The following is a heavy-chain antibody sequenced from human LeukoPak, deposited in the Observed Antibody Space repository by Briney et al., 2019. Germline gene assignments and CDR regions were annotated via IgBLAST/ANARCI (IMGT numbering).Heavy chain of an antibody. J-gene: IGHJ6*02. Sequence: GGSLRLSCAVSGFSFSDHYMEWVRQAPGKGLEWVAVISYDGSNKYYADSVKGRFTISRDNSKNTLYLQLNSLRAEDTAVYYCAKNTWKSSDSGRGRMDVWGRGTTVTVSS. V-gene: IGHV3-30*18. CDR1: GFSFSDHY. CDR3: AKNTWKSSDSGRGRMDV. D-gene: IGHD3-10*01. CDR2: ISYDGSNK.